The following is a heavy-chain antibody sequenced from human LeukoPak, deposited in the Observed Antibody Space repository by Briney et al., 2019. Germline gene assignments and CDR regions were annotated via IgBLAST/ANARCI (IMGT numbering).Heavy chain of an antibody. D-gene: IGHD1-26*01. Sequence: GGSLRLSCAASGFTLSSYDMHWVRQVTGKGLEWVSAIGVAGDTYYPGSVKGRFIITRENAKNSLYLQMNSLRVEDTAVYYCAKDAHSGSYFDYWGQGILVTVSS. CDR1: GFTLSSYD. V-gene: IGHV3-13*01. CDR3: AKDAHSGSYFDY. CDR2: IGVAGDT. J-gene: IGHJ4*01.